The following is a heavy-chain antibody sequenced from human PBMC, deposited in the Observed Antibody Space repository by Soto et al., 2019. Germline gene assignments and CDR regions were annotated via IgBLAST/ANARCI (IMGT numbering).Heavy chain of an antibody. J-gene: IGHJ2*01. CDR3: ARASYYYDSSGYHRYWYFDL. CDR2: IIPIFGTA. V-gene: IGHV1-69*01. D-gene: IGHD3-22*01. Sequence: QVQLVQSGAEVKKPGSSVKVSCKASGGTFSSYAISWVRQAPGQGLEWMGGIIPIFGTANYAQKFPGRVTITADESTSTAYMELSSLRSEDTAVYYCARASYYYDSSGYHRYWYFDLWGRGTLVTVSS. CDR1: GGTFSSYA.